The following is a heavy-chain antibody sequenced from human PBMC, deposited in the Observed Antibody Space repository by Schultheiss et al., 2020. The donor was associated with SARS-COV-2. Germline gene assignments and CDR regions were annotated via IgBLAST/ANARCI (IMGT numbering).Heavy chain of an antibody. J-gene: IGHJ6*03. V-gene: IGHV3-21*03. CDR3: TTGPYYMDV. Sequence: GGSLRLSCAASGFTFDDYGMSWVRQAPGKGLEWVSSISSSSSYIYYADSVKGRFTISRDNAKNSLYLQMNSLKTEDTAVYYCTTGPYYMDVWGKGTTVTVSS. CDR1: GFTFDDYG. CDR2: ISSSSSYI.